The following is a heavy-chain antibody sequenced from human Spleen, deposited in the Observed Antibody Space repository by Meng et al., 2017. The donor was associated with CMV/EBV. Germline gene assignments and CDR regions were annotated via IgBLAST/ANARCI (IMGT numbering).Heavy chain of an antibody. J-gene: IGHJ4*02. V-gene: IGHV1-2*02. CDR2: INPNSGGI. D-gene: IGHD3-22*01. CDR3: ARDRKGYDPSGPDHY. CDR1: GYTFTAYY. Sequence: ASVKVSCKASGYTFTAYYMHWVRRAPGHGLEWMGWINPNSGGIHYAQKFQERVTMTRDTSISSAYMELSSLRSDDTAVYYCARDRKGYDPSGPDHYWGQGTLVTVSS.